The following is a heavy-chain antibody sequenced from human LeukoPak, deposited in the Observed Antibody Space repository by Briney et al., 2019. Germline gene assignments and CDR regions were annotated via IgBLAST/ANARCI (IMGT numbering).Heavy chain of an antibody. Sequence: SQTLSLTCAISGDSVSRTDGGWNWIRQSPSRGLEWLGRTYYRSKWYYDDALSVESRISIKPDTSKNQFSLKLNSVTAADTAVYYCAKSNGYSLVDIWGQGTMVTVSS. V-gene: IGHV6-1*01. CDR3: AKSNGYSLVDI. D-gene: IGHD5-12*01. CDR1: GDSVSRTDGG. CDR2: TYYRSKWYY. J-gene: IGHJ3*02.